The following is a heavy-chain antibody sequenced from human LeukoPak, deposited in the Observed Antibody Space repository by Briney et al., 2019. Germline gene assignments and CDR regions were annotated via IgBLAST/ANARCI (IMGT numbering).Heavy chain of an antibody. J-gene: IGHJ4*02. CDR2: IYYSGST. V-gene: IGHV4-59*06. CDR3: ARQESKFPLLDY. CDR1: GGSISSYY. Sequence: SETLSLTCTVSGGSISSYYWSWIRQHPGKGLEWIGYIYYSGSTYYNPSLKSRVTISVDTSKNQFSLKLSSVTAADTAVYYCARQESKFPLLDYWGQGTLVTVSS. D-gene: IGHD4-11*01.